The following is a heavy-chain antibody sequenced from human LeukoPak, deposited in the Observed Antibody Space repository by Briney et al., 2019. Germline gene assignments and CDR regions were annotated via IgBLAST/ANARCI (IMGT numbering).Heavy chain of an antibody. CDR2: IYYSGST. CDR1: GGSISSSSYY. J-gene: IGHJ6*03. Sequence: SETLSLTCTVSGGSISSSSYYWGWIRQPPGKGLEWIGSIYYSGSTYYNPSLKSRVTISVDTSKNQFSLKLSSVTAADTAVYYCARVRIYYYYYMDVWGKGTTVTVSS. CDR3: ARVRIYYYYYMDV. V-gene: IGHV4-39*07.